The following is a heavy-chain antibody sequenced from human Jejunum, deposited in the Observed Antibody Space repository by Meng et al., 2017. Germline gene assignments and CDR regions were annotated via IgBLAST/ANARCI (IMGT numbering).Heavy chain of an antibody. CDR3: VIGGDVTVSDMRFKVPFDV. Sequence: ASVKVSCKASGYTFTGYYLHWVRQAPGQGLEWVGWMDPNNGGTHLAQKFQGRVAMTRDTSTSTAYMEMTRLTPDDAAVFYCVIGGDVTVSDMRFKVPFDVWGQGTMVTVSS. CDR1: GYTFTGYY. J-gene: IGHJ3*01. CDR2: MDPNNGGT. V-gene: IGHV1-2*02. D-gene: IGHD2/OR15-2a*01.